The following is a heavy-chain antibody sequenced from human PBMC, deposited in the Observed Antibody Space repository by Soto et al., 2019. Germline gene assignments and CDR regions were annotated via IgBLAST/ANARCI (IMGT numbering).Heavy chain of an antibody. Sequence: QVQLVESGGGVVQPGRSLRLSCAASGFTFSSSGMHXXXXXXXXXXXXVAVISYDGSDKYYTDSVKGRFTISRDNSHXXXXXXXXXXXXXXXXXXXXXXXXXXXXXXXMDAYWGQGTLVTVSS. CDR2: ISYDGSDK. CDR3: XXXXXXXXXXXMDAY. D-gene: IGHD2-8*01. CDR1: GFTFSSSG. V-gene: IGHV3-30*03. J-gene: IGHJ4*02.